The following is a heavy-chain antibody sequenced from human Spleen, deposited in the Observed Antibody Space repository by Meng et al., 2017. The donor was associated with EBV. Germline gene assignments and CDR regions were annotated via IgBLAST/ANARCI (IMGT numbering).Heavy chain of an antibody. D-gene: IGHD1-26*01. CDR3: AKDCFGAKDS. J-gene: IGHJ4*02. Sequence: EVQVMESGGGLVQPGGSLRLSCADSGFTLSSYWVHWVRQAPGKGLVWVSRINSDGNVITYADSVKGRFTISRDNAKNTVYLQMNNVRVEDTAVYHCAKDCFGAKDSWGQGTLVTVSS. V-gene: IGHV3-74*01. CDR2: INSDGNVI. CDR1: GFTLSSYW.